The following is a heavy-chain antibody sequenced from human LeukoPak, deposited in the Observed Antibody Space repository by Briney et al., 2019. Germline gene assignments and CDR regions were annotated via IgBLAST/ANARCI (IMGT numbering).Heavy chain of an antibody. CDR3: AKDVLLWFGEQQPSYYMDV. CDR1: GYTFTSYG. CDR2: ISAYNGNT. V-gene: IGHV1-18*01. Sequence: ASVKVSCKASGYTFTSYGISWVRQAPGQGLEWMGWISAYNGNTNYAQKLQGRVTMTTDTSTSTAYMELRSLRSDDTAVYYCAKDVLLWFGEQQPSYYMDVWGKGTTVTISS. J-gene: IGHJ6*03. D-gene: IGHD3-10*01.